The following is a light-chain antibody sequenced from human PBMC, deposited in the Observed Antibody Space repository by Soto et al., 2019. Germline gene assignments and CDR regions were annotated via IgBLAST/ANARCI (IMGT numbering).Light chain of an antibody. V-gene: IGKV3-20*01. CDR1: QSVISSY. Sequence: ESVLTQSPGTLSLSPGERATLSCRASQSVISSYLAWYQQKPGQAPRLLIYGASSRATGIQDRFSGSGSGTDVTLTISRLEPEYFAVYYCQQYGSSPPEVTFGPGTKVDLK. CDR3: QQYGSSPPEVT. CDR2: GAS. J-gene: IGKJ3*01.